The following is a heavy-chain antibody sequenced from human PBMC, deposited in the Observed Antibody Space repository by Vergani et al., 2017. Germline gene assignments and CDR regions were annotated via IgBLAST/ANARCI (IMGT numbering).Heavy chain of an antibody. CDR3: TSPQGGNFDY. Sequence: VQLVESGGGLVKPGGSLRLSCAASGFTFSGSAMHWVRQASGKGLEWVGRIRSKANSYATAYAASVKGRFTISRDDSKNTAYLQMNSLKTEDTAVYYCTSPQGGNFDYWGQGTLVTVSS. CDR1: GFTFSGSA. J-gene: IGHJ4*02. V-gene: IGHV3-73*01. CDR2: IRSKANSYAT. D-gene: IGHD3-16*01.